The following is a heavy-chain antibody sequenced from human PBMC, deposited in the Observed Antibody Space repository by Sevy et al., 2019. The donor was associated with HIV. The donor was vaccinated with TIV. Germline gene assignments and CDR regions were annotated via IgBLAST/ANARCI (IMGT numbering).Heavy chain of an antibody. D-gene: IGHD3-16*02. V-gene: IGHV3-7*01. CDR3: ASYRGYFDY. J-gene: IGHJ4*02. CDR2: IKQDGSEK. CDR1: GFTFSTYW. Sequence: GGSLRLSCAASGFTFSTYWMSWVRQAPGKGREWVANIKQDGSEKYYVDAVKGRFTISRDNAKNSLYLQMNSLRAEDTAVYYCASYRGYFDYWGQGTLVTVSS.